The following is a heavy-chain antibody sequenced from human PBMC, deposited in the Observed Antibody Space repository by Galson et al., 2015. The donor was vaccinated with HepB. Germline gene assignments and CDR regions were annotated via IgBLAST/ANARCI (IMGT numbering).Heavy chain of an antibody. J-gene: IGHJ4*02. CDR3: ARVGCSGGSCYFDY. Sequence: SLRLSCAASGFTVSSNYMSWVRQALGKGLEWVSVIYSGGSTYYADSVKGRFTISIDNSKNTLYLQMNSLRAEDTAVYYCARVGCSGGSCYFDYWGQGTLVTVSS. V-gene: IGHV3-53*01. D-gene: IGHD2-15*01. CDR2: IYSGGST. CDR1: GFTVSSNY.